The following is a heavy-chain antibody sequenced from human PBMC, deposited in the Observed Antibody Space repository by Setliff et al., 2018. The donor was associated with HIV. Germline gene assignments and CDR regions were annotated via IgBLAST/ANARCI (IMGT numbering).Heavy chain of an antibody. V-gene: IGHV1-46*01. CDR3: ARGLRGVIKGRYYYMDV. CDR1: GYSFTSYG. Sequence: ASVKVSCKASGYSFTSYGISWVRQAPGQGLEWLAVINPGGGNTNYAQKFQGRVTVTRDTSTSTVYMELNSLRPEDTAVYYCARGLRGVIKGRYYYMDVWGKGTTVTVSS. D-gene: IGHD3-10*01. CDR2: INPGGGNT. J-gene: IGHJ6*03.